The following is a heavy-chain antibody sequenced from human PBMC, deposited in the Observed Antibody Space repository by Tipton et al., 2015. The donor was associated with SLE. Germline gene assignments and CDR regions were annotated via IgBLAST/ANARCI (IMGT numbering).Heavy chain of an antibody. D-gene: IGHD1/OR15-1a*01. V-gene: IGHV3-48*03. CDR3: AKFEKTTDFYLDS. CDR1: EFTFSNYE. Sequence: VQLVQSGGGFVQPGGSVRLSCAASEFTFSNYEMNWVRQAPGKGLEWVSYIDNVGRTKVYADFVKGRFSISIDKSKKTLFLQMNSLRVDDTATYYCAKFEKTTDFYLDSWGQGTLVSVSS. CDR2: IDNVGRTK. J-gene: IGHJ4*02.